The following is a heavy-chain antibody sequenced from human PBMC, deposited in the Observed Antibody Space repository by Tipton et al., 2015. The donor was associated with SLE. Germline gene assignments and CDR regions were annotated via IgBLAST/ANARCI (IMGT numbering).Heavy chain of an antibody. CDR2: IYYSGST. Sequence: TLSLTCTVSGGSISSSSYYWGWIRQPPGKGLEWIGSIYYSGSTYYNPSLKSRVTISVDTSKNQFSLKLSSVTAADTAVYYCARGVPQPPVGATGGCAFDIWGQGTMVTVSS. V-gene: IGHV4-39*07. CDR1: GGSISSSSYY. CDR3: ARGVPQPPVGATGGCAFDI. J-gene: IGHJ3*02. D-gene: IGHD1-26*01.